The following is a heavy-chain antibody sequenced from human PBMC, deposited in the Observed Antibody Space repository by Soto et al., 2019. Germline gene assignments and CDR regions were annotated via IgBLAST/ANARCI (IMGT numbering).Heavy chain of an antibody. J-gene: IGHJ6*02. V-gene: IGHV3-23*01. CDR1: GFTFSNSG. CDR2: IGPSGNT. CDR3: ANLLHNSYYKVMDV. Sequence: EVQLLESGGDLVQPGGSLRLVCAASGFTFSNSGMRWVRQAPGQGLEWVSSIGPSGNTYYSDAVKGRFTISRDISKNTLFLQLDSLRAEDTSTYYCANLLHNSYYKVMDVWGQGTAVTVSS. D-gene: IGHD4-4*01.